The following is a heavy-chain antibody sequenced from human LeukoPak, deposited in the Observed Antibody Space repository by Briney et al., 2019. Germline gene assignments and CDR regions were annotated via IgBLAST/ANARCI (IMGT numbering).Heavy chain of an antibody. V-gene: IGHV3-66*01. CDR1: GFTFSSYA. CDR2: IYTGGNT. Sequence: GGSLRLSCAASGFTFSSYAMNWVRQPPGKGLEWVSIIYTGGNTYYQDSVKGRFTISRDNSQNTVYLQMNSLRAEDTAVYYCARGAAPGTGYFDCWGQGTLVTVSS. CDR3: ARGAAPGTGYFDC. J-gene: IGHJ4*02. D-gene: IGHD6-13*01.